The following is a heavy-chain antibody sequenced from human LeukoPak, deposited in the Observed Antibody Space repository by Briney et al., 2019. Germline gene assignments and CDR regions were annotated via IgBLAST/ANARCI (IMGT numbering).Heavy chain of an antibody. CDR2: ISGNAGKT. V-gene: IGHV3-23*01. J-gene: IGHJ4*02. CDR3: AKDRYQYYDSSGYYNY. D-gene: IGHD3-22*01. Sequence: GGSLRLSCAASGFTFSTYAMNWVRQAPGQGLEWVSAISGNAGKTYYAESVKGRFTISRDNSKNTLYPQMNSLRAEDTAVYYCAKDRYQYYDSSGYYNYWGQGTLVTVSS. CDR1: GFTFSTYA.